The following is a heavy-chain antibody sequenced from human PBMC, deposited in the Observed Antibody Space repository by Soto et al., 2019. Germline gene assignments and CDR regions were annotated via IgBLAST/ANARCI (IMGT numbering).Heavy chain of an antibody. CDR2: TSYSGRS. CDR3: ARPGGLAAAGTVWFDP. Sequence: LSLTCTVSGGSISSRTYYWAWIRQSPGNRLEWIGTTSYSGRSYYNPSLMSRVTISVDTSKSQFSLHLTSVTAADTAMYYCARPGGLAAAGTVWFDPWGQGTQVT. D-gene: IGHD6-13*01. J-gene: IGHJ5*02. CDR1: GGSISSRTYY. V-gene: IGHV4-39*01.